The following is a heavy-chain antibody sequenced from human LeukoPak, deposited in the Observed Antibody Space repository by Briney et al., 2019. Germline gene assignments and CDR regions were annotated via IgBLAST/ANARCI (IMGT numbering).Heavy chain of an antibody. V-gene: IGHV4-39*07. CDR3: ARDSRPGYSSSPRGGYMDV. CDR2: IYYSGST. J-gene: IGHJ6*03. Sequence: SETLSLTCTVSGGSISSSSYYWGWIRQPPGKGLEWIGSIYYSGSTYYNPSLESRVTISVDTSKNQFSLKLSSVTAADTAVYYCARDSRPGYSSSPRGGYMDVWGKGTTVTVSS. CDR1: GGSISSSSYY. D-gene: IGHD6-13*01.